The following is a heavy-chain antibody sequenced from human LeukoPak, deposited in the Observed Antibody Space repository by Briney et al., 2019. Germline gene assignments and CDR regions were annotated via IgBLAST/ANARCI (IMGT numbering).Heavy chain of an antibody. CDR2: INHSGST. V-gene: IGHV4-34*01. J-gene: IGHJ6*03. CDR1: GGSISGNY. CDR3: ARGPSAFVYYYMDV. Sequence: PSETLSLTCTVSGGSISGNYWSWIRQPPGKGLEWIGEINHSGSTNYNPSLKSRVTISVDTSKNQFSLKLSSVTAADTAVYYCARGPSAFVYYYMDVWGKGTTVTVSS. D-gene: IGHD3-3*01.